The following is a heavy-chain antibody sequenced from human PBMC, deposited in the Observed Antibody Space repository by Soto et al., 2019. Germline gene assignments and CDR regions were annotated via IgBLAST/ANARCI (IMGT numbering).Heavy chain of an antibody. CDR2: IYWNDDK. J-gene: IGHJ4*02. Sequence: QITLKESGPTLVEPTQTLTLTCTYSGFSLRTTGVGVGWIRQPPGKALEWLGIIYWNDDKRYSPSLKNRFTLPSDISKSQVVLTMTNMDPVDTATYYCAHTWGLPCDYWGQGTLVIVSS. CDR1: GFSLRTTGVG. D-gene: IGHD3-16*01. CDR3: AHTWGLPCDY. V-gene: IGHV2-5*01.